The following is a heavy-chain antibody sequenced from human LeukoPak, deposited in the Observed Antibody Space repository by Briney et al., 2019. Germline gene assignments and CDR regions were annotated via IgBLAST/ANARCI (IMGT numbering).Heavy chain of an antibody. Sequence: GGSLRLSCAVSAFTFSSYSMNWVRQAPGKGLEWVSYISSSSSTIYYADSVKGRFTISRDNAKNSLYLQMNSLRAEDTAVYYCAVSLMDYSNYYFDYWGQGTLVTVSS. J-gene: IGHJ4*02. CDR1: AFTFSSYS. CDR3: AVSLMDYSNYYFDY. D-gene: IGHD4-11*01. V-gene: IGHV3-48*01. CDR2: ISSSSSTI.